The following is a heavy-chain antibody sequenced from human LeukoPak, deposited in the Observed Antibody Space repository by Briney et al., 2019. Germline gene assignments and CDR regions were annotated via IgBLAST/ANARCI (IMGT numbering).Heavy chain of an antibody. V-gene: IGHV3-7*01. CDR2: IKQDGSEK. J-gene: IGHJ4*02. D-gene: IGHD1-7*01. CDR1: GFTFSSYW. Sequence: PGGSLRLSRAASGFTFSSYWMSWVRQAPGKGLEWVANIKQDGSEKYYVDSVKGRFTISRDNAKNSLYLQMNSLRAEDTAVYYCARGSTTPRITGTAADYWGQGTLVTVSS. CDR3: ARGSTTPRITGTAADY.